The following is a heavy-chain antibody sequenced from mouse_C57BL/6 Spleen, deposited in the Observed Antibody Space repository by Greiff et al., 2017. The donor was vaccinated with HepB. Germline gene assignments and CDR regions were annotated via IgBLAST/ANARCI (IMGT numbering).Heavy chain of an antibody. CDR2: IYPSDSET. D-gene: IGHD4-1*01. J-gene: IGHJ2*01. V-gene: IGHV1-61*01. CDR1: GYTFTSYW. Sequence: QVQLQQPGAELVRPGSSVKLSCKASGYTFTSYWMDWVKQRPGQGLEWIGNIYPSDSETHYNQKFKDKATLTVDKSSSTAYMQLSSLTSEDSAVYYGARELGGYFDYWGQGTTLTVSS. CDR3: ARELGGYFDY.